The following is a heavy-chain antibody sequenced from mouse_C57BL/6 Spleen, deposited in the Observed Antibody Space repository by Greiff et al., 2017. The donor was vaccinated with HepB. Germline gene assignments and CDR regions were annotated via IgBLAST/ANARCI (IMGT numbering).Heavy chain of an antibody. J-gene: IGHJ3*01. CDR2: INPSSGYT. V-gene: IGHV1-7*01. CDR3: ARRDYDEDWCAY. Sequence: QVHVKQSGAELAKPGASVKLSCKASGYTFTSYWMHWVKQRPGQGLEWIGYINPSSGYTKYNQKFKDKATLTADKSSSTAYMQLSSQTYEDSAVYYCARRDYDEDWCAYWGQGTLVTVSA. CDR1: GYTFTSYW. D-gene: IGHD2-4*01.